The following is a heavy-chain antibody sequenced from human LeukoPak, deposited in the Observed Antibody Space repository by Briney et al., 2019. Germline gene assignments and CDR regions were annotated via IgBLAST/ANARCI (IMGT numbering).Heavy chain of an antibody. CDR1: GFTFSSYE. CDR3: AKDRGWGYCSSTSCYFSGLDV. J-gene: IGHJ6*02. D-gene: IGHD2-2*01. Sequence: GGSLRLSCAASGFTFSSYEMNWVRQAPGKGLEWVSYISSTGSTIFYADSVKGRFSISRDNAKNSLYLQMNSLRAEDTAIYYCAKDRGWGYCSSTSCYFSGLDVWGQGTTVTVSS. CDR2: ISSTGSTI. V-gene: IGHV3-48*03.